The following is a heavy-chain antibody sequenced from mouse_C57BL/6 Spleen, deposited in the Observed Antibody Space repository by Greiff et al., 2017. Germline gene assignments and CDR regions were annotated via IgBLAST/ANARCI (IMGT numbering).Heavy chain of an antibody. CDR1: GYTFTSYW. CDR3: ERKGYYYQVYVGG. D-gene: IGHD1-1*01. V-gene: IGHV1-7*01. J-gene: IGHJ2*01. Sequence: QVQLKQSGAELAKPGASVKLSCKASGYTFTSYWMHWVKQRPGQGLEWIGYINPSSGYTKYNQKFKDKATLTADTSSSTAYMQLSSLTYEDSAVYYCERKGYYYQVYVGGRGKGATLTASS. CDR2: INPSSGYT.